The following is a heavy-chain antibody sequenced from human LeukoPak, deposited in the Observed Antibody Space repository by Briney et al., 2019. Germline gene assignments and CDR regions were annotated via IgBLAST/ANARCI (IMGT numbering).Heavy chain of an antibody. D-gene: IGHD6-25*01. J-gene: IGHJ5*02. V-gene: IGHV4-4*02. Sequence: SETLSLTCAVSGDSISSSNWWSWVRQPPGKGLEWIGKIYHSGSTNYNPSLKSRVTMSLDKSKNQFSLNLTPVTAADTAVYYCAREAAGQWFDPWGQGTLVTVSS. CDR3: AREAAGQWFDP. CDR2: IYHSGST. CDR1: GDSISSSNW.